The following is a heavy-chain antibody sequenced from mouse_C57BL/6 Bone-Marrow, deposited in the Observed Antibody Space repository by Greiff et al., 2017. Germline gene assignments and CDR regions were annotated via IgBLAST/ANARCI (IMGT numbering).Heavy chain of an antibody. CDR3: AGGRQLRLRVRNAMDY. J-gene: IGHJ4*01. D-gene: IGHD3-2*02. V-gene: IGHV14-3*01. Sequence: VQLQQSVAELVRPGASVKLSCTASGFNIKNTYMHWVKQRPEQGLEWIGRIDPANGNTKYAPKFQGKATITADTSSNTAYLQLSSLTSEDTAIYYCAGGRQLRLRVRNAMDYWGQGTSVTVSS. CDR1: GFNIKNTY. CDR2: IDPANGNT.